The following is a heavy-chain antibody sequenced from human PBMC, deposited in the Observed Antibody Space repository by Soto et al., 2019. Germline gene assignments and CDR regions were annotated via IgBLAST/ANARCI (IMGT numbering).Heavy chain of an antibody. Sequence: ASVKVSCKASGYTFTGYYMHWVRQAPGQGLEWMGWINPNSGGTNYAQKFQGRVTMTRDTSISTAYMELSRLRSDDTAVYYCARAARPGGVGWFDHWGQGTLVTVSS. J-gene: IGHJ5*02. CDR1: GYTFTGYY. V-gene: IGHV1-2*02. CDR3: ARAARPGGVGWFDH. CDR2: INPNSGGT. D-gene: IGHD6-6*01.